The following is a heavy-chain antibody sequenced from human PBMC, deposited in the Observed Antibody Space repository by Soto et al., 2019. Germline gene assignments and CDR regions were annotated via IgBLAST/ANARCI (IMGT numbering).Heavy chain of an antibody. D-gene: IGHD3-22*01. Sequence: GGSLRLSCAASGFTFSTYSMNWVRQAPGKGLEWVSFISGRSNTIYYADSVKGRFTISRDNAKNSLYLLMNSLRAEDTAVYYCTREGDGSGFFSDFWGQGALVTVSS. CDR1: GFTFSTYS. J-gene: IGHJ4*02. V-gene: IGHV3-48*01. CDR2: ISGRSNTI. CDR3: TREGDGSGFFSDF.